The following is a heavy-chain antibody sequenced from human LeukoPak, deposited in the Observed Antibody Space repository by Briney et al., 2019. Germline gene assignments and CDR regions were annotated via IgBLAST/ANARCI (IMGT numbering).Heavy chain of an antibody. J-gene: IGHJ4*02. CDR2: IRYDGSNK. CDR1: GFTFSSYA. D-gene: IGHD3/OR15-3a*01. CDR3: AKDLDWRELTSGGDYFDY. Sequence: PGGSLRLSCAASGFTFSSYAMTWVRQAPGKGLEWVAFIRYDGSNKYYADSVKGRFTISRDNSKNTLYLQMNSLRAEDTAVYYCAKDLDWRELTSGGDYFDYWGQGTLVTVSS. V-gene: IGHV3-30*02.